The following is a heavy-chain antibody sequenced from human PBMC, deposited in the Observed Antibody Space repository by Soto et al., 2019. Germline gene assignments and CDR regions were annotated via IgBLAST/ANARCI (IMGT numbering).Heavy chain of an antibody. CDR3: ARGKGDY. CDR2: INHSGST. J-gene: IGHJ4*02. Sequence: QVQLQQWGAGLLKPSETLSLTCAVYGGSFSGYYWSWIRQPPGKGLEWIGEINHSGSTNYNPSLKSRATISVDTSKNQFALKLSSVTTADTAVYYCARGKGDYWGQGTLVTVSS. CDR1: GGSFSGYY. V-gene: IGHV4-34*01.